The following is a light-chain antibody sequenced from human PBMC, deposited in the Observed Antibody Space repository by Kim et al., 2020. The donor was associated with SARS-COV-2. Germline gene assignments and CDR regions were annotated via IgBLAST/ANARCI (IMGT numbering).Light chain of an antibody. CDR1: QSVSSSY. Sequence: SPGERATLSCRASQSVSSSYLAWYRQKPGQAPRLLISSASTRATGIPDRFSASGSGTEFTLTITRLEPEDFAVYYCQQYGTSPSTFGQGTRLEIK. J-gene: IGKJ5*01. CDR3: QQYGTSPST. CDR2: SAS. V-gene: IGKV3-20*01.